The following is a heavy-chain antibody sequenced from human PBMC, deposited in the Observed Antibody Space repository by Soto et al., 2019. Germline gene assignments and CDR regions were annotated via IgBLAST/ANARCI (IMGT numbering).Heavy chain of an antibody. V-gene: IGHV1-69*06. Sequence: ASVKVSCKASGGTFSSYAISWVRQAPGQGLEWMGGITPIFGTANYAQKFQGRVTITADKSTSTAYMELSSLRSEDTAVYYCARGSAYYYYYGMDVWGQGTTVTVSS. CDR1: GGTFSSYA. J-gene: IGHJ6*02. CDR2: ITPIFGTA. CDR3: ARGSAYYYYYGMDV. D-gene: IGHD3-3*01.